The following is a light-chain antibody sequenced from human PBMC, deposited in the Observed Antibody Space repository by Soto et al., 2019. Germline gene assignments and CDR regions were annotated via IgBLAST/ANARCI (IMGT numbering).Light chain of an antibody. Sequence: EIVLTQYPGTLSLSPGERATLSCRASQSVSSNYLAWYQQKPGQAPRLLIYGASRRATGVPDRFIGSGSGTDFTLTISRLEPEDFAVYYCQHYITSLTTFGQGTKVDI. CDR2: GAS. V-gene: IGKV3-20*01. J-gene: IGKJ1*01. CDR1: QSVSSNY. CDR3: QHYITSLTT.